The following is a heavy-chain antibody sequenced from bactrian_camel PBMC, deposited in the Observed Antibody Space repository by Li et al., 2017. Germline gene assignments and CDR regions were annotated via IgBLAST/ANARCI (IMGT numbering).Heavy chain of an antibody. CDR3: TTTYRTYDDTWYYH. Sequence: HVQLVESGGGSVQAGGSLTLSCAASGDSRLCMTWFRQVPGKEREAVAGVYTGDNNPYCSDSVKGRFVVSQGSAKDTVYLQMKSLKTEDTAVYYCTTTYRTYDDTWYYHWGQGTQVTVS. CDR2: VYTGDNNP. J-gene: IGHJ4*01. V-gene: IGHV3S6*01. CDR1: GDSRLC. D-gene: IGHD3*01.